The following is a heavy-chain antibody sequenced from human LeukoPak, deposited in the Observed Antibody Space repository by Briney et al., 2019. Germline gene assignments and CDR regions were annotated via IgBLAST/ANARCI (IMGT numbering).Heavy chain of an antibody. CDR3: ARDEGGSSGYFDY. V-gene: IGHV4-59*12. Sequence: SETLSLTCTVSGGSMNSYYWSWIRQAPGKGLEWIGYIYHSGSTYYNPSLKSRVTISVDRSKNQFSLKLSSVTAADTAVYYCARDEGGSSGYFDYWGQGTLVTVSS. J-gene: IGHJ4*02. D-gene: IGHD2-15*01. CDR1: GGSMNSYY. CDR2: IYHSGST.